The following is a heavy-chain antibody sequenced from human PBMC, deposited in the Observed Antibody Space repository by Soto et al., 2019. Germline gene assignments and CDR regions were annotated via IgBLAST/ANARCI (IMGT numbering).Heavy chain of an antibody. CDR2: INPSGGST. CDR1: GYTFTSYY. Sequence: GASVKVSCKASGYTFTSYYMHWVRQAPGQGLEWMGIINPSGGSTSYARKFQGRVTMTRDTSTSTVYMELSSLRSEDTAVYYCARDALRSILYGAARSMIYYYYGMDVWGQGTTVTVSS. J-gene: IGHJ6*02. CDR3: ARDALRSILYGAARSMIYYYYGMDV. V-gene: IGHV1-46*01. D-gene: IGHD3-16*01.